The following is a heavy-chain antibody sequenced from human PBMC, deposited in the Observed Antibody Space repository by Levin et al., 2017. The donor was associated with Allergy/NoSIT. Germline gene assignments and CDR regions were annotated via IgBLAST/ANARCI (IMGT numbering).Heavy chain of an antibody. CDR2: IWYDGSNK. J-gene: IGHJ4*02. CDR3: ARDPSGGNSRFDY. D-gene: IGHD4-23*01. Sequence: LSLTCAASGFTFSSYGMHWVRQAPGKGLEWVAVIWYDGSNKYYADSVKGRFTISRDNSKNTLYLQMNSLRAEDTAVYYCARDPSGGNSRFDYWGQGTLVTVSS. V-gene: IGHV3-33*01. CDR1: GFTFSSYG.